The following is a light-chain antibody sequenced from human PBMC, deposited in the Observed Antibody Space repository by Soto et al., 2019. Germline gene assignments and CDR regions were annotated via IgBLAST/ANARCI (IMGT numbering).Light chain of an antibody. J-gene: IGLJ1*01. V-gene: IGLV1-51*02. Sequence: QSVLTQPPSVSAAPGQKVTISCSGSSSNIGNNYVSWYQQLPGTAPKLLIYENNKRPSGIPDRFSGSKSGTSATLGITGLQTGDEADYYCGTWDSSLSVSYVXGTGTKLTVL. CDR3: GTWDSSLSVSYV. CDR2: ENN. CDR1: SSNIGNNY.